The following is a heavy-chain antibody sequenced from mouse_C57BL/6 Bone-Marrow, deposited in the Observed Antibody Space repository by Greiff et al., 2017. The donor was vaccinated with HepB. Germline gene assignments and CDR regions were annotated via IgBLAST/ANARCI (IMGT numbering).Heavy chain of an antibody. Sequence: QVQLQQPGAELVKPGASVKLSCKASGYTFTSYWMQWVKQRPGQGLEWIGMIHPNSGSTNYNEKFKSKATLTVDKSSSTAYMQLSSLTSEDSAVYYCARLPYYGSSPNVWGTGTTVTVSS. CDR2: IHPNSGST. CDR1: GYTFTSYW. J-gene: IGHJ1*03. V-gene: IGHV1-64*01. CDR3: ARLPYYGSSPNV. D-gene: IGHD1-1*01.